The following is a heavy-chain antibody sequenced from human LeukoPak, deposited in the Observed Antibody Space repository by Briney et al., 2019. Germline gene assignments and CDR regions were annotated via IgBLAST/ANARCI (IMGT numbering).Heavy chain of an antibody. Sequence: SVKVSCKASGGTFSSYAISWVRQAPGQGLEWMGGIIPIFGTANYAQKFQGRVTITADKSTSTAYMELSSLRSEDTAVYYCARSYYYDSSGYPIFDYWGQGTLVTVSS. D-gene: IGHD3-22*01. V-gene: IGHV1-69*06. CDR3: ARSYYYDSSGYPIFDY. CDR1: GGTFSSYA. J-gene: IGHJ4*02. CDR2: IIPIFGTA.